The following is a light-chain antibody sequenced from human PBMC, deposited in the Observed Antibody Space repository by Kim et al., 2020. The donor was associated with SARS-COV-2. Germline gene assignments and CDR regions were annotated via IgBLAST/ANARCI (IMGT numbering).Light chain of an antibody. Sequence: DIQMTQSPSSLSASVGDRVTITCRASQGINSHLAWFQQKPGKAPKSLIYDASNLQGGVPSKFSGSGSGTDFTLTINSLQPEDFATYYCHQYDTYPRTFGQGTKLAI. CDR3: HQYDTYPRT. CDR1: QGINSH. V-gene: IGKV1-16*02. J-gene: IGKJ2*01. CDR2: DAS.